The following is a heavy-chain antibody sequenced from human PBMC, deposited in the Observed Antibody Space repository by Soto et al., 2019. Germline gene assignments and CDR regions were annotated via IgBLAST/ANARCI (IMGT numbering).Heavy chain of an antibody. J-gene: IGHJ6*02. V-gene: IGHV4-61*01. D-gene: IGHD6-13*01. CDR3: ARGPQHQLVTLYYYYGMDV. Sequence: QVQLQESGPGLVKPSETLSLTCTVSGGSVSSGSYYWTWIRQPPGKGLEWIGYIYYSGSTNFNPSLKSRVTISVDTSKNQFSLKLSSVTAADTAVYYCARGPQHQLVTLYYYYGMDVWGQGTTVTVSS. CDR1: GGSVSSGSYY. CDR2: IYYSGST.